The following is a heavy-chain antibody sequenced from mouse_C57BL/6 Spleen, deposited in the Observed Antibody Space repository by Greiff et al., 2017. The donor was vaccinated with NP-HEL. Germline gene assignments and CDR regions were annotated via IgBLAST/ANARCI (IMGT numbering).Heavy chain of an antibody. CDR1: GYTFTSYW. J-gene: IGHJ2*01. D-gene: IGHD1-1*01. CDR3: ARGDYVGVDY. V-gene: IGHV1-52*01. CDR2: IDPSDSET. Sequence: QVQLQQPGAELVRPGSSVKLSCKASGYTFTSYWMHWVKQRPIQGLEWIGNIDPSDSETHYNQKFKDKATLTVDKSSSTAYMQLSSLTSEDSAVYYCARGDYVGVDYWGQGTTLTVSS.